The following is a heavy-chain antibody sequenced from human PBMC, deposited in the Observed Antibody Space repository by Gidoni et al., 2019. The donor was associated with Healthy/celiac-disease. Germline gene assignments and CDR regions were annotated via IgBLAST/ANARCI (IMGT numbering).Heavy chain of an antibody. CDR2: IRSKAYGGTT. J-gene: IGHJ3*02. V-gene: IGHV3-49*05. D-gene: IGHD3-22*01. Sequence: EVQLVESGGGLVKPGRSLRLSCTASGFTFGDYAMSWFRQAPGKGLGWVGFIRSKAYGGTTEYAASVKGRFTISRDDSKSIAYLQMNSLKTEDTAVYYCTRVSGDSSGFQYDVFDIWGQGTMVTVSS. CDR1: GFTFGDYA. CDR3: TRVSGDSSGFQYDVFDI.